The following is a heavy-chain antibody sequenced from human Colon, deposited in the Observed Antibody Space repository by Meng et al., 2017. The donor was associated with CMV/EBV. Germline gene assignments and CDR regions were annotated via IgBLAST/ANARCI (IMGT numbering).Heavy chain of an antibody. V-gene: IGHV4-59*01. Sequence: VQLQASGPGLVKPSETLSLTCTCSGGSISNSWSWIRQPPGKRLEWIGYIYYTGSTNSNPSLKSRVTMSVDTSKNQFSLKLSSVTAADTAVYYCARVKLQNNQYYFDYWGQGTLVTVSS. J-gene: IGHJ4*02. CDR2: IYYTGST. CDR3: ARVKLQNNQYYFDY. D-gene: IGHD4-11*01. CDR1: GGSISNS.